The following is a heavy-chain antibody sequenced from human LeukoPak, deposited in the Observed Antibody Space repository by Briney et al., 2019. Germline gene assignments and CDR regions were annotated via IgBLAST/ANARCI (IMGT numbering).Heavy chain of an antibody. CDR2: IYPGDSDT. CDR1: GYRFTSYW. V-gene: IGHV5-51*01. Sequence: GESLKISCKGSGYRFTSYWIGWVRQMPGKGLEWMGSIYPGDSDTRYRPSFQGQVTISADKSISTAYLQWSSLRASDTAMYYCARHASSVSWFDPWGQGTLVTVSS. CDR3: ARHASSVSWFDP. J-gene: IGHJ5*02.